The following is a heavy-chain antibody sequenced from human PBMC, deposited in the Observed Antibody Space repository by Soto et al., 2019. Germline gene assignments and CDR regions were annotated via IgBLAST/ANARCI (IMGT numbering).Heavy chain of an antibody. V-gene: IGHV3-23*01. CDR1: GFTFSTYA. D-gene: IGHD2-2*01. CDR3: AKGDCSSSTCRMDV. CDR2: ISGSGGST. J-gene: IGHJ6*02. Sequence: EVQVLESGGGLVQPGGSLRLSCAASGFTFSTYAMSWVRQAPGKGLEWVSGISGSGGSTNYADSVKGRLTISRDNSKNTLYLQMNSLRAEDTAVYYCAKGDCSSSTCRMDVWGQGTTVSVSS.